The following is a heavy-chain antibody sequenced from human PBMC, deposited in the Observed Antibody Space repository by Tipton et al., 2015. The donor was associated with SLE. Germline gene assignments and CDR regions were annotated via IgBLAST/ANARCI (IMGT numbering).Heavy chain of an antibody. Sequence: SLRLSCAASGFRFSTCGMHWMRQAPGKGLEWVAFTGHDDTERYYGDSVKGRFTISRDNSKNTLYLQMNSLRAEDTAVYYCAREGGYCSGDSCRYFDYWGQGTLVTVSS. D-gene: IGHD2-15*01. CDR3: AREGGYCSGDSCRYFDY. J-gene: IGHJ4*02. CDR1: GFRFSTCG. V-gene: IGHV3-33*01. CDR2: TGHDDTER.